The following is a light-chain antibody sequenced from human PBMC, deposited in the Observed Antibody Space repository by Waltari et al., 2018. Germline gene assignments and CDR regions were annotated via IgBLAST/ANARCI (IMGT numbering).Light chain of an antibody. CDR2: GAS. CDR1: QSVSRA. CDR3: QHYVRLPVT. J-gene: IGKJ1*01. Sequence: EIVLTQSPGPLSLSPGDRVTLSCRASQSVSRALAWYQQKPGQAPRLLLYGASTRATGIPDRFSGSGSGTDFSLTISRLEPEDFAVYYCQHYVRLPVTFGQGTKVEIK. V-gene: IGKV3-20*01.